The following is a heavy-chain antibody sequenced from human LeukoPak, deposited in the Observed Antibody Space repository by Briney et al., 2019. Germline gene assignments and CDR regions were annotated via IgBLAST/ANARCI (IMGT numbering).Heavy chain of an antibody. J-gene: IGHJ5*02. D-gene: IGHD4-23*01. CDR1: GYSFSSYW. Sequence: GESLKISCKGSGYSFSSYWIAWVRQMPGKGLEWTGIIYPGDSDTRYSPSFQGQVTISADKSISTTYLQWSSLRASDSAMYYCARQSIHGGTRNWFDPWGQGTLVTVSS. V-gene: IGHV5-51*01. CDR3: ARQSIHGGTRNWFDP. CDR2: IYPGDSDT.